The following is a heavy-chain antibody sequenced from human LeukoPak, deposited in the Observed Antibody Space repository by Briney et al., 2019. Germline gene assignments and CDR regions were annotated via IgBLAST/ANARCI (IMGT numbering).Heavy chain of an antibody. CDR1: GFTFSSYG. Sequence: GGSLRLSCAASGFTFSSYGMHWVRQAPGKGLEWVAFIRCDGSNKYYADSVKGRFTISRDNSKNTLYLQMNSLRAEDTAVYYCAKSGGSLVDWGQGTLVTVSS. D-gene: IGHD1-26*01. CDR2: IRCDGSNK. CDR3: AKSGGSLVD. J-gene: IGHJ4*02. V-gene: IGHV3-30*02.